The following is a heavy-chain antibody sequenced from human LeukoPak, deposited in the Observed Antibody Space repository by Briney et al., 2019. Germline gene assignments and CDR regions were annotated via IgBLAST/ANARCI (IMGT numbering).Heavy chain of an antibody. CDR2: ISSSGGST. CDR3: AKGPDSSGLNWFDP. D-gene: IGHD6-19*01. V-gene: IGHV3-23*01. J-gene: IGHJ5*02. Sequence: QSGGSLRLSCAASGFTFSSYAMSWVRQAPGKGLEWVSAISSSGGSTYYADSVKGRFTISRDNSKNTLYLQMNSLRAEDTAVYYCAKGPDSSGLNWFDPWGQGTLVTVSS. CDR1: GFTFSSYA.